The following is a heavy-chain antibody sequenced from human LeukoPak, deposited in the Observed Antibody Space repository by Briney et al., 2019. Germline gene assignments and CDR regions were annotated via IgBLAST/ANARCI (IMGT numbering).Heavy chain of an antibody. D-gene: IGHD2-2*01. CDR2: INPSGGST. Sequence: ASVKVSCKASGYTFTGYYMHWVRQAPGQGLEWMGIINPSGGSTSYAQKFQGRVTMTRDTSTSTVYMELSSLRSEDTAVYYCARTSGSTSCYVCNWFDPWGQGTLVTVSS. V-gene: IGHV1-46*01. J-gene: IGHJ5*02. CDR1: GYTFTGYY. CDR3: ARTSGSTSCYVCNWFDP.